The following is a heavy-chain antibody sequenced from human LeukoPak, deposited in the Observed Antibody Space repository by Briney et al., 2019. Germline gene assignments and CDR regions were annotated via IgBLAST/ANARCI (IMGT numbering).Heavy chain of an antibody. J-gene: IGHJ4*02. Sequence: PGGSLRLSCAASGFPFSDFYMSWIRQAPGKGLEWVSYISSSGTTIYYADSVKGRFTISRDNAKNSLYLQMNNLRAEDTAVYYCTRDRWGKYYFDYWGQGTLSPSPQ. D-gene: IGHD7-27*01. CDR3: TRDRWGKYYFDY. CDR2: ISSSGTTI. V-gene: IGHV3-11*01. CDR1: GFPFSDFY.